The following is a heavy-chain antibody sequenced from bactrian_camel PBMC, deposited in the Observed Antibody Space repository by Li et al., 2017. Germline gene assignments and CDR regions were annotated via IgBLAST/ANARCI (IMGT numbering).Heavy chain of an antibody. CDR1: GYTYSSCY. CDR2: IYTFRRTT. J-gene: IGHJ6*01. CDR3: AADPVSLRLHGTCSSLSYGW. Sequence: HVQLVESGGGSVQAGGSLRLSCAASGYTYSSCYMGWFRQAPGMEREQVAVFIYTFRRTTRYAEAVKGRFTISQDDAGNTVYLQMNNLKPEDTAMYYCAADPVSLRLHGTCSSLSYGWWGQGTQVTVS. V-gene: IGHV3-2*01. D-gene: IGHD2*01.